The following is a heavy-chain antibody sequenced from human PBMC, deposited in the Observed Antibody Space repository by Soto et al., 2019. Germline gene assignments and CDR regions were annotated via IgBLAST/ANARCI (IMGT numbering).Heavy chain of an antibody. J-gene: IGHJ4*02. Sequence: SETLCLTCIVSGGSGGSINSYYWSLIRQPPGKGLEWIGYISYSGSTNSNPSLKSRITISVDTSKNQFSLKLRSVTAADTAVYYCAGGTGRAVAGKFDYWGQGTLVTVS. D-gene: IGHD6-19*01. V-gene: IGHV4-59*01. CDR2: ISYSGST. CDR1: GGSGGSINSYY. CDR3: AGGTGRAVAGKFDY.